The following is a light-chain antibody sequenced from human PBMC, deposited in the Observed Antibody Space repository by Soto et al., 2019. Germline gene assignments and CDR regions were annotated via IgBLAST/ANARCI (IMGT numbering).Light chain of an antibody. CDR2: EIL. CDR3: SSFTTSNTYV. J-gene: IGLJ1*01. Sequence: SVLTQPASVSGSPGQSITISCTGTSSDIGAYNYVSWYQHHPGKAPKLLIYEILYRPSGISNRFAASKSGNTASLTISGLQAEDEADYYCSSFTTSNTYVFGTGTKVTV. V-gene: IGLV2-14*01. CDR1: SSDIGAYNY.